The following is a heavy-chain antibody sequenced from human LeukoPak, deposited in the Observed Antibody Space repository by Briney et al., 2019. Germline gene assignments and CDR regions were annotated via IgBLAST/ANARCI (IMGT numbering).Heavy chain of an antibody. J-gene: IGHJ4*02. D-gene: IGHD6-19*01. V-gene: IGHV1-2*02. CDR3: ARVWIAGELLGWLGF. CDR2: INPNTGGT. Sequence: ASVKVSCKASGYTFTGHYIHWIRQAPGQGLEWMGWINPNTGGTQSAQKFQGRVTMTRDTSISTAYMEPRSLRPDDTAVYYCARVWIAGELLGWLGFWGQGSLVTVSS. CDR1: GYTFTGHY.